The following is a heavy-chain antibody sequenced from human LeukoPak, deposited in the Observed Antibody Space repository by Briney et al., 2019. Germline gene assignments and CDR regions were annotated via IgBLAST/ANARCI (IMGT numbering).Heavy chain of an antibody. CDR1: GSSFTNFW. J-gene: IGHJ4*02. V-gene: IGHV5-51*01. CDR3: ARDGEMATIAGFDY. D-gene: IGHD5-24*01. Sequence: GASLKISCKGSGSSFTNFWIGWVRQLPGKGLEWMGIIYPGDSDTRYSPSFQGQVTISADKSISTAYLQWSSLKASDTAMYYCARDGEMATIAGFDYWGQGTLVTVSS. CDR2: IYPGDSDT.